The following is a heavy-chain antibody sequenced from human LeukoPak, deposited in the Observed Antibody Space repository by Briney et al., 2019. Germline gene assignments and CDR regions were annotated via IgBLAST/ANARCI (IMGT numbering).Heavy chain of an antibody. CDR2: IYYSGST. CDR3: ARAPTIAAAGTFDAFDI. CDR1: GGSISSYY. D-gene: IGHD6-13*01. V-gene: IGHV4-59*08. Sequence: SETLSLTCTVSGGSISSYYWSWIRQPAGKGLEWIGCIYYSGSTYYNPSLKSRVTISVDTSKNQFSLKLSSVTAADTAVYYCARAPTIAAAGTFDAFDIWGQGTMVTVSS. J-gene: IGHJ3*02.